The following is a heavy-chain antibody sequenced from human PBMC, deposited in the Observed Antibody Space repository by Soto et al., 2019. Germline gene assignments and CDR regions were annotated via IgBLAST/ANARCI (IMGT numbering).Heavy chain of an antibody. D-gene: IGHD6-13*01. J-gene: IGHJ4*02. Sequence: QVQLVQSGAEVKKPGSSVKVSCKASGGTFSSYAISWVRQAPGQGLEWMGGIIPIFGTANYAQKFQGRVTMTTDTSTSTAYMELRSLRSDDTAVYYCAFIAAAGADFDYWGQGTLVTVSS. V-gene: IGHV1-69*06. CDR2: IIPIFGTA. CDR1: GGTFSSYA. CDR3: AFIAAAGADFDY.